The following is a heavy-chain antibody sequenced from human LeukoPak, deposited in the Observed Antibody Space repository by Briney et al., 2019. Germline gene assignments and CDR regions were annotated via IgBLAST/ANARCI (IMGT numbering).Heavy chain of an antibody. CDR3: AKHSSSSGLDYYYYMDV. D-gene: IGHD6-6*01. V-gene: IGHV3-66*04. Sequence: GGSLRLSCAASGFTVSSNYMSWVRQAPGKGLEWVSVIYSGGSTYYADSVKGRFTISRDNSNNTLYLQMNSLRAEDTAVYYCAKHSSSSGLDYYYYMDVWGKGTTVTVSS. CDR2: IYSGGST. J-gene: IGHJ6*03. CDR1: GFTVSSNY.